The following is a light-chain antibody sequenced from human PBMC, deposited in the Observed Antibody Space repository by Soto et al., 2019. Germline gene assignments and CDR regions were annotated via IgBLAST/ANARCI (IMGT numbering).Light chain of an antibody. CDR1: QGIRND. J-gene: IGKJ3*01. CDR2: AAS. V-gene: IGKV1-6*01. CDR3: LQDYNYPFT. Sequence: AIQMTQSPSSLSASVGDRVSITCRASQGIRNDLTWYQQKPGKAPKLLIYAASRLQNGVPSRFSGSGSGTDFSLTISSLQPEDFATYYCLQDYNYPFTFGPGTKVDLK.